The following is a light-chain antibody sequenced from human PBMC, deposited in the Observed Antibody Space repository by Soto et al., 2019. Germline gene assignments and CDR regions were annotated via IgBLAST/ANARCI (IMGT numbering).Light chain of an antibody. CDR3: QQDGSSSYT. CDR1: QSVIRSY. CDR2: GAS. V-gene: IGKV3-20*01. Sequence: IVLTQSPGTLSLSPGERATLSCRASQSVIRSYLAWYQQKPGQAPRLLIYGASRRATGIPDRFSGSGSGTDVTLTISGLEPDDFAVYYCQQDGSSSYTFGQGTKLESK. J-gene: IGKJ2*01.